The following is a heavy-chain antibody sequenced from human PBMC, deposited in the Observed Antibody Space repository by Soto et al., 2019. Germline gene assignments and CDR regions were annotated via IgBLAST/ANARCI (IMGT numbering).Heavy chain of an antibody. CDR2: ISYDGSNK. CDR3: AKAKDIVVVPADLNFDY. J-gene: IGHJ4*02. V-gene: IGHV3-30*18. D-gene: IGHD2-2*01. CDR1: GFTFSSYG. Sequence: GGSLRLSCAASGFTFSSYGMHWVRQAPGKGLEWVAVISYDGSNKYYADSVKGRFTISRDNSKNTLYLQMNSLRAEDTAVYYCAKAKDIVVVPADLNFDYWGQGTLVTVSS.